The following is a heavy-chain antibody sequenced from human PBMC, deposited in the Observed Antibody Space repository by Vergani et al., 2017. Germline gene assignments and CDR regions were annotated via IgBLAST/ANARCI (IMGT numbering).Heavy chain of an antibody. CDR3: ATGAGPFDI. V-gene: IGHV4-4*07. CDR2: LCPSGST. CDR1: GDPISYWC. D-gene: IGHD7-27*01. J-gene: IGHJ4*02. Sequence: QVQLQESGPGLVKPSETLSLTCSASGDPISYWCWSWLRQPAGKGLEWIGRLCPSGSTNYKPSLKSRVTMSIDTSKNQFSLKLTSVTAADTAVYYCATGAGPFDIWGQGTLVTVSS.